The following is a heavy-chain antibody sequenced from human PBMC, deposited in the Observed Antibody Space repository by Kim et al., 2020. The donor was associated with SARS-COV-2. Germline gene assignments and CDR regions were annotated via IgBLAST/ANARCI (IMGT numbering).Heavy chain of an antibody. V-gene: IGHV3-48*01. CDR3: VRGRFCSSTKCDSYFED. D-gene: IGHD2-2*01. Sequence: VEGRFTISRDNFENTLFLQMNSLRAEDTAVYYCVRGRFCSSTKCDSYFEDWGQGTLVTVSS. J-gene: IGHJ4*02.